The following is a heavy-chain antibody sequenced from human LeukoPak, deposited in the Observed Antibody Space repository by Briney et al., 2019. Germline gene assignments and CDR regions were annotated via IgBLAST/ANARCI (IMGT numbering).Heavy chain of an antibody. V-gene: IGHV3-23*01. CDR3: ARVLSGRVSLYDYYYYMDV. Sequence: PGGSLRLSCAASGFTFSSYAMSWVRQAPGKGLEWVSAISGSGGSTYYADSVKGRFTISRDNSKNTLYLQMNSLRAEDTAVYYCARVLSGRVSLYDYYYYMDVWGKGTTVTISS. CDR1: GFTFSSYA. D-gene: IGHD3-10*01. J-gene: IGHJ6*03. CDR2: ISGSGGST.